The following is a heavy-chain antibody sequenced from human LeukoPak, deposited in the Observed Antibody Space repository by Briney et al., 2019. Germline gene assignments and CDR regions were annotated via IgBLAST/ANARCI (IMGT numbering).Heavy chain of an antibody. CDR3: GRASKRYSSSWYFDY. CDR1: GYTFTGYY. J-gene: IGHJ4*02. D-gene: IGHD6-13*01. V-gene: IGHV1-69*05. CDR2: IIPIFGTA. Sequence: ASVKVSCKASGYTFTGYYMHWVRQAPGQGLEWMGGIIPIFGTANYAQKFQGRVTITTDESTSTAYMELSSLRSEDTAVYDCGRASKRYSSSWYFDYWGQGTLVTASS.